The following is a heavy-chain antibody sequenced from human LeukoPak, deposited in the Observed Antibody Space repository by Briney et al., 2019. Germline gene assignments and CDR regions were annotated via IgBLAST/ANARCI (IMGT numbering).Heavy chain of an antibody. CDR2: ISSSSSYI. Sequence: GGSLRLSCAASGFTFSSYSMKWVRQAPGKVLEWVSSISSSSSYIYYADSVKGRFTISRDNAKNSLYLQMNSLRAEDTAVYYCARYQSIAAASYWGQGTLVTVSS. J-gene: IGHJ4*02. CDR1: GFTFSSYS. V-gene: IGHV3-21*01. CDR3: ARYQSIAAASY. D-gene: IGHD6-13*01.